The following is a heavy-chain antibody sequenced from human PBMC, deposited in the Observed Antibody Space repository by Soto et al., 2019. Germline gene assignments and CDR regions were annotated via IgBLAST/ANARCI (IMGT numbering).Heavy chain of an antibody. D-gene: IGHD2-2*01. J-gene: IGHJ4*02. V-gene: IGHV4-59*01. CDR2: IYYSGST. CDR1: GGSISSYY. CDR3: ARGLRTTIVSSTSKDFDY. Sequence: PSETLSLTCTVSGGSISSYYWSWIRQPPGKGLEWIGFIYYSGSTNYNPSLKSRVTISVDTSKTQFSLKLSRLRSDDTAVYYCARGLRTTIVSSTSKDFDYWGQGTLVTVSS.